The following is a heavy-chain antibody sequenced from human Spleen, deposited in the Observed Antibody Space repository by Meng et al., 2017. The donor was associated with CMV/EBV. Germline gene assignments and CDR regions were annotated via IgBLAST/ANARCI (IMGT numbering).Heavy chain of an antibody. CDR2: IRYDGSNK. V-gene: IGHV3-30*02. Sequence: GESLKISCAASGFTFSSHWMHWVRQAPGKGLEWVAFIRYDGSNKYYADSVKGRFTISRDNSKNTLYLQMNSLRAEDTAVYYCAKGYDFWSGYYTWGYFQHWGQGTLVTVSS. CDR1: GFTFSSHW. D-gene: IGHD3-3*01. J-gene: IGHJ1*01. CDR3: AKGYDFWSGYYTWGYFQH.